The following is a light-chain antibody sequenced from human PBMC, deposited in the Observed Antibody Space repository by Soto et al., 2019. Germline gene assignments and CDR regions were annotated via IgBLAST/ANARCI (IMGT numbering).Light chain of an antibody. CDR3: QQYGSSGT. CDR2: GAS. Sequence: EIFLTQSPATLSLSRGEIATLSCRASPSVTNFLAWYQQKPGQAPRLLIYGASNRATGIPDRFSGSGSGTDFTLTISRLEPEDFAVYYCQQYGSSGTFGQGTKVDIK. J-gene: IGKJ1*01. V-gene: IGKV3-20*01. CDR1: PSVTNF.